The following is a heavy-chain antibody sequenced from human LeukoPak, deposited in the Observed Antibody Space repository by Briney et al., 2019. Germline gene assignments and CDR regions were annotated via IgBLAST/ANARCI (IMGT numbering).Heavy chain of an antibody. D-gene: IGHD1-1*01. Sequence: PSETLSLTCTVSGGSISISSNYWGWIRQPPGKGLEWIGSIYYSGSTYYNPSLKSRVTISVDTSKNQFSLKLSSVTAADTAVYYCARSGTVTNYYYYGMDVWGQGTTVTVSS. CDR2: IYYSGST. J-gene: IGHJ6*02. CDR1: GGSISISSNY. CDR3: ARSGTVTNYYYYGMDV. V-gene: IGHV4-39*01.